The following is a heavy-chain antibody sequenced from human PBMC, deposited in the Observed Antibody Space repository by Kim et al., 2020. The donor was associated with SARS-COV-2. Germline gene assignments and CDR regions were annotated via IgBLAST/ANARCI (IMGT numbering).Heavy chain of an antibody. CDR3: AREGGVVPAFDY. Sequence: SETLSLTCTVSGGSISSSSYYWGWIRQPPGKGLEWIGSIYYSGSTYYNPSLKSRVTISVDTSKNQFSLKLSSVTAADTAVYYCAREGGVVPAFDYWGQGTLLTVSS. D-gene: IGHD2-2*01. J-gene: IGHJ4*02. CDR2: IYYSGST. CDR1: GGSISSSSYY. V-gene: IGHV4-39*02.